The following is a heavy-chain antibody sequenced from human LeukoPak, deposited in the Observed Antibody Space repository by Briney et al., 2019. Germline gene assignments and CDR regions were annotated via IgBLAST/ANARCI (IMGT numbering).Heavy chain of an antibody. CDR3: ARDIRLHSSGWYY. CDR2: INPSGGST. D-gene: IGHD6-19*01. CDR1: GYTFTSYY. Sequence: ASVRVSCKASGYTFTSYYMHWVRQAPGQGLEWMGIINPSGGSTSYAQKFQSRVTMTRDTSTGTVYIELSSLRSEDTAVYYCARDIRLHSSGWYYWGQGTLVTVSS. J-gene: IGHJ4*02. V-gene: IGHV1-46*01.